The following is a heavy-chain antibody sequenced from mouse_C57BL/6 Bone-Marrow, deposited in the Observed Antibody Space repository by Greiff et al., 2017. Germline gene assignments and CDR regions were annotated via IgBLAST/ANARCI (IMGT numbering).Heavy chain of an antibody. CDR3: ARPHRRGSYYYAMDY. CDR1: GFTFSDYG. V-gene: IGHV5-17*01. D-gene: IGHD4-1*01. Sequence: EVKLVESGGGLVKPGGSLKLSCAASGFTFSDYGMHWVRQAPEKGLEWVAYISSGSSTIYYADTVKGRFTISRDNAKNTLFLQMTSLRSEDTAMYYGARPHRRGSYYYAMDYWGQGTSVTVSS. J-gene: IGHJ4*01. CDR2: ISSGSSTI.